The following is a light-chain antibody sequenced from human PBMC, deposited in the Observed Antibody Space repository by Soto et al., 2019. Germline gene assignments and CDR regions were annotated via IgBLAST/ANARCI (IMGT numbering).Light chain of an antibody. J-gene: IGKJ1*01. CDR2: KAS. CDR3: QQYNSHPWT. Sequence: DIQMTQSPSTLSASGGDRATIPGRASQSISSWLAWYQQKPGKAPKLLIYKASSLESGVPSRFSGSGSGTEFPLTISSLQPDDFATYYCQQYNSHPWTFGQGTKLEIK. CDR1: QSISSW. V-gene: IGKV1-5*03.